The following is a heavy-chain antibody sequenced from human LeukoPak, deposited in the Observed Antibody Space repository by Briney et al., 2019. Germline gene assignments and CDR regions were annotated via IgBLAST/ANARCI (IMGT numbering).Heavy chain of an antibody. J-gene: IGHJ4*02. CDR1: GFTFSSYS. CDR2: ISSSSSYV. V-gene: IGHV3-21*01. Sequence: GGSLRLSCAASGFTFSSYSMNWVRQAPGKGLEWVSSISSSSSYVYYADSVKGRFTISRDNAKNSLYLQMNSLRAEDTAVYYCARDYQAVAGTFDYWGQGTLVTVSS. CDR3: ARDYQAVAGTFDY. D-gene: IGHD6-19*01.